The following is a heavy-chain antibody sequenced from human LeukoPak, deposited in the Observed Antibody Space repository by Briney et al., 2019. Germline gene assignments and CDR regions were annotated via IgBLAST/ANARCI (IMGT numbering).Heavy chain of an antibody. J-gene: IGHJ4*02. V-gene: IGHV3-23*01. D-gene: IGHD7-27*01. CDR3: ARDLAWGAFDY. CDR2: VSPPGGGT. Sequence: GGSLRLSCAASGFTFSSYAMTWVRQAPGKGLEWLSGVSPPGGGTYYADSVKGRFTISRDDSKNTLSLQMNSLRVEDTAVYYCARDLAWGAFDYWGQGTLVTVSS. CDR1: GFTFSSYA.